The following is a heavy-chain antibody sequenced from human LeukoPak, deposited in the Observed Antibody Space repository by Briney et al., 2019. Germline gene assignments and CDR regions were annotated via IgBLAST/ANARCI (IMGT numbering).Heavy chain of an antibody. CDR1: GYTFTGYY. CDR3: ARDGWWRDDIVLMVYAYAFDI. V-gene: IGHV1-2*02. CDR2: INPNSGGT. J-gene: IGHJ3*02. Sequence: WASVKVSCKASGYTFTGYYMHWVRQAPGQGLEWMGWINPNSGGTNYAQKFQGRVTMTRDTSISTAYMELSRLRSDDTAVYYCARDGWWRDDIVLMVYAYAFDIWGQGTMVTVSS. D-gene: IGHD2-8*01.